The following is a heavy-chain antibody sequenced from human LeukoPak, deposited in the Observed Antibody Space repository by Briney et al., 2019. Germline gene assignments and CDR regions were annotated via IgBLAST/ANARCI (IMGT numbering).Heavy chain of an antibody. V-gene: IGHV5-51*01. D-gene: IGHD3-22*01. CDR2: IYPGDSDT. CDR3: ARHSGEYYDSSGYGAFDI. J-gene: IGHJ3*02. CDR1: GYSFTSYW. Sequence: GESLKISCKGSGYSFTSYWIGWVRQTPGKGLEWMGIIYPGDSDTRYSPSFQGQVTISADKSISTAYLQWSSLKASDTAMYYRARHSGEYYDSSGYGAFDIWGQGTMVTVSS.